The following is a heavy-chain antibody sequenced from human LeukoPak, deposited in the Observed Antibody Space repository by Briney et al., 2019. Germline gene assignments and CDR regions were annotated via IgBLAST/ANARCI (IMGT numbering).Heavy chain of an antibody. CDR1: GFTFSSYS. J-gene: IGHJ4*02. CDR2: ITSNSIYT. V-gene: IGHV3-21*01. D-gene: IGHD1-26*01. CDR3: ARDISGTYSGGE. Sequence: GGSLRLSCAASGFTFSSYSMNWVRQAPGNGLEWVSCITSNSIYTFYADSLKGRFTISRDNAKNSLYLQMNSLRAEDTAVYYCARDISGTYSGGEWGQGTLVTVSS.